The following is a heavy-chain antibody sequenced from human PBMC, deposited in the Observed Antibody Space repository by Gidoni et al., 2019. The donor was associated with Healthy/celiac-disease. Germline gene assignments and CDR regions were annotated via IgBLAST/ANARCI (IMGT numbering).Heavy chain of an antibody. CDR1: GFTFSSYA. CDR3: ARRGTAMDSDY. D-gene: IGHD5-18*01. J-gene: IGHJ4*02. CDR2: ISSNGGST. Sequence: EVQLVESGGGLVQPVGSLRLSCAASGFTFSSYAMHWVRQAPGKGLEYVSAISSNGGSTYYANSVKGRFTISRDNSKNTLYLQMGSLRAEDMAVYYCARRGTAMDSDYGGQGTLVTVSS. V-gene: IGHV3-64*01.